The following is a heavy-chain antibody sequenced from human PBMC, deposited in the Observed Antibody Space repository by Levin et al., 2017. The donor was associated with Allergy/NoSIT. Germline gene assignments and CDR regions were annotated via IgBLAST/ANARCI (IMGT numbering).Heavy chain of an antibody. Sequence: SQTLSLTCAISGDSVSSNSAAWNWIRQSPSRGLEWLGRTYYRSKWYNDYAVSVKSRITINPDTSKNQFSLQLNSVTPEDTAVYYCARDPPYSSSWGVNWFDPWGQGTLVTVSS. CDR3: ARDPPYSSSWGVNWFDP. CDR1: GDSVSSNSAA. V-gene: IGHV6-1*01. CDR2: TYYRSKWYN. J-gene: IGHJ5*02. D-gene: IGHD6-13*01.